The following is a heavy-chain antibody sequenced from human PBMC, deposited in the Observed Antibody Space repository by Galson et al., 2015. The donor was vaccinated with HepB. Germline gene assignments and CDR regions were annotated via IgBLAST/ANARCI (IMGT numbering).Heavy chain of an antibody. V-gene: IGHV4-59*01. D-gene: IGHD6-19*01. Sequence: ETLSLTCTVSGGSISSYYWSWIRQPPGKGLEWIGYIYYSGSTNYNPSLKSRVTISVDTSKNQFSLKLSSVTAADTAVYYCARDRIAVAGEGGGWFDPWGQGTLVTVSS. CDR2: IYYSGST. CDR3: ARDRIAVAGEGGGWFDP. CDR1: GGSISSYY. J-gene: IGHJ5*02.